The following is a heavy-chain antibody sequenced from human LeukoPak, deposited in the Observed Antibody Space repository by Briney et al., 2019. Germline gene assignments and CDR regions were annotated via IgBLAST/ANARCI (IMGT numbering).Heavy chain of an antibody. CDR3: AKDLMVNFPSDAFDI. J-gene: IGHJ3*02. CDR1: GFPFSSYA. V-gene: IGHV3-23*01. Sequence: GSLRLSFAASGFPFSSYAMSWVRPASGKGLEWVSAISGSGGSTYYADSVKGRFTISRDNSKNTLYLQMNSLRAEDTAVYYCAKDLMVNFPSDAFDIWGQGTMVTVSS. CDR2: ISGSGGST. D-gene: IGHD5-18*01.